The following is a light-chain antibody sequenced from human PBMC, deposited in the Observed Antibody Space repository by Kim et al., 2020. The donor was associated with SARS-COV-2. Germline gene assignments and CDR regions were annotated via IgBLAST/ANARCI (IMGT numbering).Light chain of an antibody. J-gene: IGLJ2*01. CDR2: GKN. CDR3: NSRDNNDNEL. CDR1: SLRSYY. Sequence: SSELTQDPAVSVALGQTVRITCQGDSLRSYYTTWYQQKPGQAPIVVVYGKNNRPSGIPDRFSGSSSGNTASFTITGTQAGDEADYYCNSRDNNDNELFGG. V-gene: IGLV3-19*01.